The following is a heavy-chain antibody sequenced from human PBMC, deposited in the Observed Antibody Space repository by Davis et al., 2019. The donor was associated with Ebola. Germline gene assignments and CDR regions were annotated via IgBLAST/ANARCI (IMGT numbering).Heavy chain of an antibody. D-gene: IGHD3-3*01. Sequence: AASVKVSCKGSGYSFSDYYIHWVQGAPGKGLEWVGLVDPKAGKTVYAEKFQDRVTITADRSTDTVYMELSSLRFEDAAVYYCAKDPTLSRGLYDFWSGYPTSYYYYGMDVWGQGTTVTVSS. J-gene: IGHJ6*02. CDR1: GYSFSDYY. V-gene: IGHV1-69-2*01. CDR2: VDPKAGKT. CDR3: AKDPTLSRGLYDFWSGYPTSYYYYGMDV.